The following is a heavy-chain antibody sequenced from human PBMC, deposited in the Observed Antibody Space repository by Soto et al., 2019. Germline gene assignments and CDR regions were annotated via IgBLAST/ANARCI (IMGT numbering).Heavy chain of an antibody. Sequence: QVQLVQSGAEVKKPGASVKVSCKASGYTFTSYGISWVRQAPGQGLDWMGWISAYNGNTNYAQKLQCRVTMTTDTSTSSAYMEQRSLRSDDTAVYYCARYCSSTSCYSYYYGLDVWGQGTTVTVSS. D-gene: IGHD2-2*02. CDR2: ISAYNGNT. CDR3: ARYCSSTSCYSYYYGLDV. CDR1: GYTFTSYG. J-gene: IGHJ6*02. V-gene: IGHV1-18*04.